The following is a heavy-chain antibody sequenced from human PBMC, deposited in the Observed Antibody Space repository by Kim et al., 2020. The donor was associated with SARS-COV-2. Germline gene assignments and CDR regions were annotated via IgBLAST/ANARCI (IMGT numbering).Heavy chain of an antibody. CDR2: IYWDDDK. D-gene: IGHD6-6*01. Sequence: SGPTLVKPTPTLTLTCTFSGFSLRTSGVGVGWIRQPPGKALEWLALIYWDDDKRYSPSLKSRLTITKDTSKNQVVLTMTNMDPVDTATYYCAHRLAIAARSPYFDYWGQGTLVTVSS. CDR1: GFSLRTSGVG. V-gene: IGHV2-5*02. J-gene: IGHJ4*02. CDR3: AHRLAIAARSPYFDY.